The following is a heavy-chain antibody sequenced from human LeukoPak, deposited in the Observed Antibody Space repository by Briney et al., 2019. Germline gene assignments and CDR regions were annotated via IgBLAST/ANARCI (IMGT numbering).Heavy chain of an antibody. V-gene: IGHV4-59*01. CDR3: ARGSDYGDY. J-gene: IGHJ4*02. D-gene: IGHD3-3*01. CDR2: IYYSGST. CDR1: RASISIYY. Sequence: SETLSLTCTVSRASISIYYWSWIRQPPGKGLEWIGYIYYSGSTNYNPSLKGRATMSVDTSKNQFSLRLSSVTAADTAVYYCARGSDYGDYWGQGTLVTVAS.